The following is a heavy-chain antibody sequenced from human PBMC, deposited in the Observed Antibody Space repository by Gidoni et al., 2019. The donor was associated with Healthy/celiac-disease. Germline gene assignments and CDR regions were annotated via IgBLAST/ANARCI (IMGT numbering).Heavy chain of an antibody. D-gene: IGHD3-10*01. J-gene: IGHJ6*02. V-gene: IGHV3-30*18. CDR1: GFTFSSYG. CDR2: ISYDGSNK. Sequence: QVQLVESGGGVVQPGRSLRLSCAASGFTFSSYGMHWVRQAPGKGLEWVAVISYDGSNKYYADSVKGRFTISRDNSKNTLYLQMNSLRAEDTAVYYCAKDTAYYYGSGSYPGSYYYGMDVWGQGTTVTVSS. CDR3: AKDTAYYYGSGSYPGSYYYGMDV.